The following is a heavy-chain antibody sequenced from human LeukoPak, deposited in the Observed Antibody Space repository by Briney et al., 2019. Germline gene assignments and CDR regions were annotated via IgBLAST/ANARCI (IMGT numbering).Heavy chain of an antibody. V-gene: IGHV4-34*01. Sequence: SETLSLTCAVYGGSFSGYYWSWIRQPPGKGLESIGEINHSGSTNYNPSLKSRVTISVDTSKNQFSLKLSSVTAADTAVYYCARGDSSSWYGSFDIWGQGTMVTVSS. CDR3: ARGDSSSWYGSFDI. J-gene: IGHJ3*02. D-gene: IGHD6-13*01. CDR2: INHSGST. CDR1: GGSFSGYY.